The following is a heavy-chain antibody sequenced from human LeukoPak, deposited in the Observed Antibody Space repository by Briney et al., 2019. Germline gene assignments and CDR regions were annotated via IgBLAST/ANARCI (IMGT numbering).Heavy chain of an antibody. D-gene: IGHD3-9*01. CDR3: ARSGGYFDWLSNHDAFDI. CDR1: GFTFSSYA. V-gene: IGHV3-48*03. CDR2: ISSRGSTI. Sequence: VGSLRLSCAASGFTFSSYAMNWVRQAPRKGLERVSYISSRGSTIYYADSVKGRFTISRDNAKNSLYLQMNSLRAEDTAVYYCARSGGYFDWLSNHDAFDIWGQGTMVTVSS. J-gene: IGHJ3*02.